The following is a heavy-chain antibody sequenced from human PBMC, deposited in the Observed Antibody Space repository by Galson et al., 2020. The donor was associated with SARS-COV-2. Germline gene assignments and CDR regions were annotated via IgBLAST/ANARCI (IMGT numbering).Heavy chain of an antibody. J-gene: IGHJ4*02. D-gene: IGHD5-12*01. V-gene: IGHV4-4*02. CDR3: ATRQVAYILT. CDR1: GGSISTSRS. CDR2: IFHSANT. Sequence: SETLSLTCAVSGGSISTSRSWSWVRQPPGKGLEWIGEIFHSANTNYNPSLKSRVTISVDKSKNQFSLNLSSVTAADTAVYYCATRQVAYILTWGQGTLVTVSS.